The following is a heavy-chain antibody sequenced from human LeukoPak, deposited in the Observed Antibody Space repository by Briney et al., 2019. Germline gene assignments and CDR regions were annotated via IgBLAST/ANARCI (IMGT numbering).Heavy chain of an antibody. Sequence: PSETLSLTCAVSGYSISSGYYWSWIRQPAGKGLEWIGRIYTNESTNYNPSLKSRVTMSVDTSKNQLSLKMISVTDADTAVYYCARGVRRGITIFGVVGGWFDPWGQGTLVTVSS. V-gene: IGHV4-61*02. D-gene: IGHD3-3*01. CDR2: IYTNEST. J-gene: IGHJ5*02. CDR3: ARGVRRGITIFGVVGGWFDP. CDR1: GYSISSGYY.